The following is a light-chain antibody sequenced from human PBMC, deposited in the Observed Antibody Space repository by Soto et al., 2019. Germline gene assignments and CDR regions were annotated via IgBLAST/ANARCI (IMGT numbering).Light chain of an antibody. CDR1: QNIRTN. CDR2: DAS. CDR3: QQYNNWPPWT. J-gene: IGKJ1*01. V-gene: IGKV3-15*01. Sequence: EIVMTQSPATLSVSPGERATLSCRASQNIRTNLAWYQQRPGQAPRLLIHDASTRATGIPANFSGSGSGTEFTLTIRGMQSEDFAVYYCQQYNNWPPWTFGQGTKVEIK.